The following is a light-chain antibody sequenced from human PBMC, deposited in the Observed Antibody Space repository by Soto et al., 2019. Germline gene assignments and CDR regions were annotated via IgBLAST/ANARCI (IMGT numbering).Light chain of an antibody. Sequence: QSALSQPRSASGSPGQSVTISCTGTSSDVGGYNYVSWYQQDPGKAPKLMIYEVSKRPSGVPNRFSGSKSGNTASLTVSGLQAEDDSDYYCSSYAGSNNVVFGGGTKLTVL. CDR1: SSDVGGYNY. V-gene: IGLV2-8*01. CDR2: EVS. J-gene: IGLJ2*01. CDR3: SSYAGSNNVV.